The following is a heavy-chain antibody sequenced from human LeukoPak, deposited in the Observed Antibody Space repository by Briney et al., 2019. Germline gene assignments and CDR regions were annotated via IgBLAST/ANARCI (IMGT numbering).Heavy chain of an antibody. Sequence: SETLSLTCTVSGGSISSYYWSWIRQPPGKGLEWIGYIYYSGSTYYNPSLKSRVTISVDTSKNQFSLKLSSVTAADTAVYYCASLIVGATMSVVREADWFDPWGQGTLVTVSS. CDR2: IYYSGST. V-gene: IGHV4-59*08. J-gene: IGHJ5*02. D-gene: IGHD1-26*01. CDR3: ASLIVGATMSVVREADWFDP. CDR1: GGSISSYY.